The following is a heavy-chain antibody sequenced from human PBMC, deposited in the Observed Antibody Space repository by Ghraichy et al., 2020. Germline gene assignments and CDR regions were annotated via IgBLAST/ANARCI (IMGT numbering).Heavy chain of an antibody. CDR1: GFTFSSYA. Sequence: RGSLRLSCAASGFTFSSYAMSWVRQAPGKGLEWVSAISGSGGSTYYADSVKGRFTISRDNSKNTLYLQMNSLRAEDTAVYYCAKLPRPFPIAAAIDYWGQGTLVTVSS. D-gene: IGHD6-13*01. CDR3: AKLPRPFPIAAAIDY. J-gene: IGHJ4*02. CDR2: ISGSGGST. V-gene: IGHV3-23*01.